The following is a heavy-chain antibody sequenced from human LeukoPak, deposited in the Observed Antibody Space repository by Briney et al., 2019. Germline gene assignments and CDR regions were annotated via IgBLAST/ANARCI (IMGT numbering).Heavy chain of an antibody. CDR2: ISSSGSTI. D-gene: IGHD3-22*01. V-gene: IGHV3-48*03. J-gene: IGHJ4*02. Sequence: SGGSLRLSCAASGFTFSSYEMNWVRQAPGKGLEWVSYISSSGSTIYYADSVKGRFTISRDNAKNSLYLQMNSLRAEDAAVYYCARTYYYDSSGPHAVDYWGQGTLATVSS. CDR3: ARTYYYDSSGPHAVDY. CDR1: GFTFSSYE.